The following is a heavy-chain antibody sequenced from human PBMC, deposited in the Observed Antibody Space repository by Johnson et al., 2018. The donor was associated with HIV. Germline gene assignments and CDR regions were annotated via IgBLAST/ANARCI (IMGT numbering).Heavy chain of an antibody. CDR2: ISFDGSYK. J-gene: IGHJ3*02. CDR1: GFTFSSYA. CDR3: ARVGVSGYDLAAFDI. Sequence: QVQLVESGGGVVQPGRSLRLSCAASGFTFSSYAMHWVRQAPGQGLEWVAVISFDGSYKYYADSVKGRFPISRDNSKNTLYLQMNSLRIDDTAIYYCARVGVSGYDLAAFDIWGRGTMVTVSS. D-gene: IGHD5-12*01. V-gene: IGHV3-30*04.